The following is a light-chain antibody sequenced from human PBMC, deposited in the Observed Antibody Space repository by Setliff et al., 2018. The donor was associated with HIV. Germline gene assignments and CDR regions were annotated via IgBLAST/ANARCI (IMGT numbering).Light chain of an antibody. CDR1: QSISSW. CDR3: QQYKSYPYT. CDR2: KAS. J-gene: IGKJ2*01. V-gene: IGKV1-5*03. Sequence: DIQMTQSPSTLSTSVGDRVTITCRASQSISSWLAWYQQKPGEAPNLLISKASSLKSGVPSRFSGSGSGTEFTLTISSLQPDDFATYYCQQYKSYPYTFGQGTKVDIK.